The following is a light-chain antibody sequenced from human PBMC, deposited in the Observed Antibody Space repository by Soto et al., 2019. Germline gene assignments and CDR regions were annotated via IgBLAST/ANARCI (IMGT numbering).Light chain of an antibody. V-gene: IGLV1-40*01. J-gene: IGLJ2*01. CDR1: SSSIAAGFD. CDR3: LAYDRLGGAVS. Sequence: QSVLTQPPSVAGAPGQRVTISCTGSSSSIAAGFDVHWYQQHPGAAPKVLIYGNSNRPAGVPDRFSGSKSGTSASLAITVLQAEDEADYYCLAYDRLGGAVSFGGGTKVTV. CDR2: GNS.